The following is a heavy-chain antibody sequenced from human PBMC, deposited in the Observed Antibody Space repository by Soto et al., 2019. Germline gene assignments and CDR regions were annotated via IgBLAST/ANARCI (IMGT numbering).Heavy chain of an antibody. CDR2: IIPIFGTA. V-gene: IGHV1-69*01. CDR1: GGTFSSYA. Sequence: QVQLVQSGAEVKKPGSSVKVSCKASGGTFSSYAISWVRQAPGQGLEWMGGIIPIFGTANYAQKFQGRVTITADESTSTAYMELSSLRFEDTAVYYCARQDSSSKGEDYYCNGMDVWGQGTTVTVSS. J-gene: IGHJ6*02. D-gene: IGHD6-13*01. CDR3: ARQDSSSKGEDYYCNGMDV.